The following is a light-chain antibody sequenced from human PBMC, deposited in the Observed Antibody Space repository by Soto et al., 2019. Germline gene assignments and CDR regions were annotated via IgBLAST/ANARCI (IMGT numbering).Light chain of an antibody. CDR1: QSVSNY. CDR2: DAS. CDR3: HQRSDWPRT. V-gene: IGKV3-11*01. J-gene: IGKJ5*01. Sequence: EIVLTQCPATLSWSRGEHSILSCRASQSVSNYLAWYQQKPGQAPRLLIYDASYRATGIPAGFRDSGSGTDFSLTISSLEPEDFAVYYCHQRSDWPRTFGQGTRLEIK.